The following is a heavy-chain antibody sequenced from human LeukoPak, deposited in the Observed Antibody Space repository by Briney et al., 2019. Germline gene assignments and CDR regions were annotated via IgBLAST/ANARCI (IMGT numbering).Heavy chain of an antibody. Sequence: GWSLTLSCAASVCTFDDYAMHRLRQAPGKGLEWVSGISWNSGSIGYADCVKGRFTISRDNAKNSLYLQMNSLRAEDTALYYCAKDIGSGWYKDGMDVWGQGTTVTVSS. V-gene: IGHV3-9*01. CDR1: VCTFDDYA. D-gene: IGHD6-19*01. CDR2: ISWNSGSI. J-gene: IGHJ6*02. CDR3: AKDIGSGWYKDGMDV.